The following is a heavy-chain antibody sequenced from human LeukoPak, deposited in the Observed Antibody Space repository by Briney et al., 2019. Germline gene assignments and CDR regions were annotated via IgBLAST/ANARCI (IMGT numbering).Heavy chain of an antibody. J-gene: IGHJ6*02. V-gene: IGHV4-59*08. D-gene: IGHD2/OR15-2a*01. Sequence: SETLSLACSVSGASISSYFWSGIRQPPGKGLEWIGYIYDSGSTNYNPSLKSRVTISVDTSKDHFSLRLSSVTAADTAVYYCARQMFLGGMDVWGQGTTVTVSS. CDR3: ARQMFLGGMDV. CDR1: GASISSYF. CDR2: IYDSGST.